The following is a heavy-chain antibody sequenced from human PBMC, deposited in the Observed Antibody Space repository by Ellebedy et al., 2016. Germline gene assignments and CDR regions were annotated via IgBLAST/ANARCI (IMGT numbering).Heavy chain of an antibody. CDR3: ARGTVPVALSCMDV. D-gene: IGHD2-2*01. Sequence: GGSLRLSCAASGFTFSSYGMHWVRQAPGKGLEWVAVISYDGRNKYYADSVKGRFTISRDKSKNTVYLQMNSLRAEDMAMYYCARGTVPVALSCMDVWGQGTTVTVSS. V-gene: IGHV3-30*03. CDR1: GFTFSSYG. J-gene: IGHJ6*02. CDR2: ISYDGRNK.